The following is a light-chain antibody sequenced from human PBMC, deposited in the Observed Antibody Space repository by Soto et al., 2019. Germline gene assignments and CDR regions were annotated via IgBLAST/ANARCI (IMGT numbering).Light chain of an antibody. V-gene: IGKV3-15*01. CDR1: QSVNSN. CDR2: GAS. J-gene: IGKJ1*01. Sequence: EIFLTQSPATLSVSPGERATLSCRASQSVNSNLAWYQQKPGQAPRLLIYGASTRATGIPARFSGSGSGTEFTLTISSLQSEDFVIYYCQQYNNWPPGTFGQGTKVEIK. CDR3: QQYNNWPPGT.